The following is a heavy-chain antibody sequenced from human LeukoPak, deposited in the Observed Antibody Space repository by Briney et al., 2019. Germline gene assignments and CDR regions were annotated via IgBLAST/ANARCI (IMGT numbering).Heavy chain of an antibody. D-gene: IGHD3-22*01. Sequence: SETLSLTCTVSGGSISSSSYYWGWIRQPPGKGLEWVGSIYYRGSPYYNPSLKSRVTISVDTSKNQFSLKLSSVTAADTAVYYCASPAYPDDSSGYYLPARFDDWGQGTLVTVSS. CDR2: IYYRGSP. CDR1: GGSISSSSYY. V-gene: IGHV4-39*01. J-gene: IGHJ4*02. CDR3: ASPAYPDDSSGYYLPARFDD.